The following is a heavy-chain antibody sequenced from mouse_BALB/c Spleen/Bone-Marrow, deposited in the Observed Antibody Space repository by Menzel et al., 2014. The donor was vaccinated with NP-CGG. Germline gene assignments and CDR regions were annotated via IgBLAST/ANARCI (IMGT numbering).Heavy chain of an antibody. D-gene: IGHD2-3*01. V-gene: IGHV1S81*02. Sequence: VQLQESGAELVKPGASVKLSCKASGYTFTSYYMYWVKQRPGQGPEWIGEINPSNGGTNFNEKFKSKATLTVDKSSSTAYMQLSSLTSEDSAVYYCTRSDGYYVPHWYFDVWGAGTTVTVSS. CDR3: TRSDGYYVPHWYFDV. CDR1: GYTFTSYY. J-gene: IGHJ1*01. CDR2: INPSNGGT.